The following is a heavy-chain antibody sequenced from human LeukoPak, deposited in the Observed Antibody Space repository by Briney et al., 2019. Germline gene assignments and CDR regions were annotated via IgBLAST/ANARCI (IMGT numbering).Heavy chain of an antibody. CDR3: ARSGSYYVHRPNAFDI. Sequence: ASVKVSCKAFGYTVTSYGISWVRQAPGQGLEWMGWVSPYNGNTNYAQKLHGSVTITTDTSTSTAYMELRSLTSDDTDVYYCARSGSYYVHRPNAFDIWGQGTMVTVSS. D-gene: IGHD1-26*01. CDR1: GYTVTSYG. CDR2: VSPYNGNT. V-gene: IGHV1-18*01. J-gene: IGHJ3*02.